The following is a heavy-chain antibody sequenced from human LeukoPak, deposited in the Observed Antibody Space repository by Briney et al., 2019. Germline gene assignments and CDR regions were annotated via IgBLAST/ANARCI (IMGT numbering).Heavy chain of an antibody. CDR3: VRETQRPYWD. CDR2: MNSDGSEK. J-gene: IGHJ4*02. CDR1: GFPFNTHW. D-gene: IGHD6-25*01. Sequence: GGSLRLSCAASGFPFNTHWMGWVRQAPGAGLEWVADMNSDGSEKYHADSVKGRFTISRDNAKNSLYLQMNSLRPEDTAVYFCVRETQRPYWDWGQGTLVTVSS. V-gene: IGHV3-7*01.